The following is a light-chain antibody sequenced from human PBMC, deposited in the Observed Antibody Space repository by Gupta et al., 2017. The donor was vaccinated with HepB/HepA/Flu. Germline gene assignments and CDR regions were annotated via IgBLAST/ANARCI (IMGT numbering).Light chain of an antibody. Sequence: GLRQTATLTCTGNSNNVGNQGAAWLQQHQGHPPKLLSYRNNNRPSGISERFSASRSGNTASLTITGLQPEDEADYYGSAWDSSLSAGGLGGGTQL. V-gene: IGLV10-54*04. CDR2: RNN. CDR3: SAWDSSLSAGG. J-gene: IGLJ3*02. CDR1: SNNVGNQG.